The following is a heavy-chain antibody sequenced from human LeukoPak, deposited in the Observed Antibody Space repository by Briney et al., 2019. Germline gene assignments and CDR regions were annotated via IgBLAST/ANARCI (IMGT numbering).Heavy chain of an antibody. Sequence: GGSLRLSCAASGFTFSSYSMNWVRQAPGKGLEWVSSISSSSSYIYYADSVKGRFTISRDNAKNSLYLQMNSLRAEDTAVYYCARETGLSSGYYSFDDWGQGTLVTVSS. CDR1: GFTFSSYS. CDR3: ARETGLSSGYYSFDD. V-gene: IGHV3-21*01. J-gene: IGHJ4*02. CDR2: ISSSSSYI. D-gene: IGHD3-22*01.